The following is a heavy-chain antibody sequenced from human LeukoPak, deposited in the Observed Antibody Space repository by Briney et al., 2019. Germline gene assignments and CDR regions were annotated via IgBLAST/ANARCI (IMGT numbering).Heavy chain of an antibody. J-gene: IGHJ4*02. D-gene: IGHD6-19*01. CDR3: ARVEVYSSGWYPYFDY. Sequence: ASVKVSCKASGCTFSGYYMHWVRQAPGQGLEWMGWINPNSGGTNYAQKFQGRVTMTRDTSISTAYMELSRLRSDDTAVYYCARVEVYSSGWYPYFDYWGQGTLVTVSS. CDR1: GCTFSGYY. CDR2: INPNSGGT. V-gene: IGHV1-2*02.